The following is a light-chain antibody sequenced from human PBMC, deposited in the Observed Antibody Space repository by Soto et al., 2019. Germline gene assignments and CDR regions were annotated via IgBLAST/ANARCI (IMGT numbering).Light chain of an antibody. CDR3: CSYAGSDNPYV. CDR1: SSDVGSHNF. CDR2: EVT. V-gene: IGLV2-23*02. Sequence: QSVLTQPASVSGSPGQSITISCTGTSSDVGSHNFVSWYQQRPGKAPKLMIFEVTKRPSGVSDRFSASKSGNTASLTISGVRAEDEADYYCCSYAGSDNPYVFGTGTKLTVL. J-gene: IGLJ1*01.